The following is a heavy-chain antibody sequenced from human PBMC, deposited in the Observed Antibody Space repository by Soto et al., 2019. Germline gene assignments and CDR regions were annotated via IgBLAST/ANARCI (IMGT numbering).Heavy chain of an antibody. J-gene: IGHJ4*02. Sequence: GGSLRLSCAASGFTFSSYGMHWVRQAPGKGLEWVAVISYDGSNKYYADSVKGRFTISRDNSKNTPYLQMNSLRAEDTAVYYCAKDRSRLRDGYNAIDYWGQGTLVTV. CDR3: AKDRSRLRDGYNAIDY. V-gene: IGHV3-30*18. D-gene: IGHD5-12*01. CDR2: ISYDGSNK. CDR1: GFTFSSYG.